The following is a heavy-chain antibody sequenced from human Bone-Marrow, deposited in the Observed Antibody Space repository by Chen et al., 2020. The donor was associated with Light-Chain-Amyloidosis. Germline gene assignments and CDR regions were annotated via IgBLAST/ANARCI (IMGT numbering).Heavy chain of an antibody. CDR3: AKDLNFGSGTFYSGYYFDY. D-gene: IGHD3-10*01. J-gene: IGHJ4*02. CDR1: GFTFSNYG. Sequence: QVSLVESGGGVVQPGGSLRLSCVASGFTFSNYGMHWVRQAPGKGLEWVAVIPYDGNNKHYADSVQGRFTISRENSENTLYLQMSSLRAEDSAVYYCAKDLNFGSGTFYSGYYFDYWGREPWSPSPQ. V-gene: IGHV3-30*18. CDR2: IPYDGNNK.